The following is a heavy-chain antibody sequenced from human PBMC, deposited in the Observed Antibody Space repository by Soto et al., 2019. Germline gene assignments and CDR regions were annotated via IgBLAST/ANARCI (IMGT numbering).Heavy chain of an antibody. CDR1: GFSLTSRPVG. J-gene: IGHJ4*02. D-gene: IGHD1-1*01. CDR2: IYWDDDK. CDR3: AHRRDYDGSWNEGYFDY. Sequence: QITLKESGPALMKPTQTLTLTCTFSGFSLTSRPVGLGCLRQPPGKALEWLALIYWDDDKRYNPSLRSRLTITKGTSYNQVVLTMTNMDPVDTATYYCAHRRDYDGSWNEGYFDYWGQGILVTVSS. V-gene: IGHV2-5*02.